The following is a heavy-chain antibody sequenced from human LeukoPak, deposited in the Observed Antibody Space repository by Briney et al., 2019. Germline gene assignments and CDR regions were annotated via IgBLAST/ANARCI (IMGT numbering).Heavy chain of an antibody. CDR2: FNPNSGGT. D-gene: IGHD3-3*01. V-gene: IGHV1-2*06. J-gene: IGHJ4*02. CDR1: GYTFTGFY. Sequence: ASVKVSCKTSGYTFTGFYIHWVRQAPGQGLEWMGRFNPNSGGTNYAQKFQDRFTMTRDTSIRTAYMELSRLKSDDTAVYYCARTYYDFWSGYYRSYFDYWGQGTLVTVSS. CDR3: ARTYYDFWSGYYRSYFDY.